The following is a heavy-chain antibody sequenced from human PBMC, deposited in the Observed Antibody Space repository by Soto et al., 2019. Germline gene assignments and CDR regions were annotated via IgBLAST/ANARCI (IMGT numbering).Heavy chain of an antibody. D-gene: IGHD3-10*01. Sequence: SETLSLTCTVSGGSISSGDYYWSWIRQHPGKGLEWIGYIYYSGNTYYNPSLKSRVTISVDTSKNQFSLKLSPVTAADTAVYYCASAMVRGVLDYWGQGTLVTVSS. V-gene: IGHV4-31*03. CDR2: IYYSGNT. J-gene: IGHJ4*02. CDR1: GGSISSGDYY. CDR3: ASAMVRGVLDY.